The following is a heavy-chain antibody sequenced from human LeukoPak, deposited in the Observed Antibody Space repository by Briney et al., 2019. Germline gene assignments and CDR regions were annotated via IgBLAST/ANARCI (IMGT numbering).Heavy chain of an antibody. J-gene: IGHJ1*01. CDR1: GFTFSSFW. CDR3: ARPTGSTSLSSSFQH. D-gene: IGHD1-7*01. V-gene: IGHV3-74*01. CDR2: INTDGTST. Sequence: GGSLRLSCAASGFTFSSFWMHWVRQTPGKGLVWVSRINTDGTSTYYADSVRGRFTISRDNAKNTLHLQMNSLRAEDTAVYYCARPTGSTSLSSSFQHWGQGTLVTVSS.